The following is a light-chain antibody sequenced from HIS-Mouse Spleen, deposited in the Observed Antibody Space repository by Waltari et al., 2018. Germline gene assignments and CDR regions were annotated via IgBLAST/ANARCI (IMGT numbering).Light chain of an antibody. CDR1: QSVSSY. Sequence: EIVLTQSQATLALSPGERDNIAGRASQSVSSYLACYQQKPGQAPRLLIYADSNRATGIPARFSGSGSGTDFTLTISSLEPEDFAVYYCQQRSNWPPAWTFGQGTKVEIK. CDR2: ADS. CDR3: QQRSNWPPAWT. J-gene: IGKJ1*01. V-gene: IGKV3-11*01.